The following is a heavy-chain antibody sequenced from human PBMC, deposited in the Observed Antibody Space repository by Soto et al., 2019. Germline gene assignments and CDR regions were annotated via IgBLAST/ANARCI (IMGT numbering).Heavy chain of an antibody. D-gene: IGHD6-13*01. CDR1: GFTFSSYA. V-gene: IGHV3-23*01. J-gene: IGHJ4*02. Sequence: EVQLLESGGGLVQPGGSLRLSCAASGFTFSSYAMSWVRQAPGEGLEWVSAISGSGGSTYYADSVKGRFTIPRDNSKNTMYLKMNSLRAEDTAVYYCENGGKAADLIYWGQGTLVTGYS. CDR3: ENGGKAADLIY. CDR2: ISGSGGST.